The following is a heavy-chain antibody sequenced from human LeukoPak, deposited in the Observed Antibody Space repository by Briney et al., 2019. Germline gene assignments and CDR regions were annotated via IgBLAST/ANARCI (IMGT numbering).Heavy chain of an antibody. CDR3: TRDETGIDY. Sequence: GGSLRLSCAASGFIFYDFGMTWVRHAPGKGLEWVSCIYWNGYITPYADPVKGLFTISRDNAKNALYLQMNRLRPMYTSLYLCTRDETGIDYWGQGTLVTVSS. J-gene: IGHJ4*02. CDR2: IYWNGYIT. CDR1: GFIFYDFG. D-gene: IGHD1-1*01. V-gene: IGHV3-20*04.